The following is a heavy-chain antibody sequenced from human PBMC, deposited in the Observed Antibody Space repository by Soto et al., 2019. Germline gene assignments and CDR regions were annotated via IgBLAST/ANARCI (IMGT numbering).Heavy chain of an antibody. Sequence: GGSLRFSCAASGFTFSGSAMHWVRQASGKGLEWVGRIRSKANSYATAYAASVKGRFTISRDDSKNTAYLQMNSLKTEDTAVYYCTIDYYDSSEINDYWGQGTLVTVSS. V-gene: IGHV3-73*01. CDR1: GFTFSGSA. CDR2: IRSKANSYAT. D-gene: IGHD3-22*01. J-gene: IGHJ4*02. CDR3: TIDYYDSSEINDY.